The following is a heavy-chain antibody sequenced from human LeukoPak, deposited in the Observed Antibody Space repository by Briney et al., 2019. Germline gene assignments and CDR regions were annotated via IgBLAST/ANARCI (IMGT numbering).Heavy chain of an antibody. Sequence: GGSLRLSCVASGFSLSTYSMNWVRQAPGKGLEWVSSVTGSGTTKYYADSVKGRFVISRDNAKNSLYLQMNSLRAEDTAVYYCTRDPIAAAASGGDYWGQGTLVTVSS. CDR2: VTGSGTTK. J-gene: IGHJ4*02. CDR1: GFSLSTYS. CDR3: TRDPIAAAASGGDY. D-gene: IGHD6-13*01. V-gene: IGHV3-21*06.